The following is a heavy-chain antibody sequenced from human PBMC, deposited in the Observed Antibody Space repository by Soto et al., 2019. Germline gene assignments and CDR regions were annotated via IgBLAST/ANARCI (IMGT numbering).Heavy chain of an antibody. CDR2: IIPIFGTV. D-gene: IGHD4-17*01. CDR3: AGGGYGDKQWLDP. CDR1: GGIFNSFL. Sequence: QVQLVQSGAEVKQPGSSVKVSCKASGGIFNSFLITWVRQAPGQGLEWLGGIIPIFGTVNYAQKFQGRVTIIADQSTSTAYMELRRLGSEDTAVYYCAGGGYGDKQWLDPWGQGTLVTVSS. V-gene: IGHV1-69*12. J-gene: IGHJ5*02.